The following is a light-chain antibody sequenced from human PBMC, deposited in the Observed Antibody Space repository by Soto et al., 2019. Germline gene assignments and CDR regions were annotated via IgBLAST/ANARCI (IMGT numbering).Light chain of an antibody. V-gene: IGLV2-14*01. CDR1: SSDVGAYNY. CDR2: EVS. J-gene: IGLJ1*01. CDR3: FSFITYWTHV. Sequence: QSALTQPASVSGSPGQSITISCTGTSSDVGAYNYVSWFQQHPGKAPTLIISEVSNRPSGVSNRFYGSKSGNAASLTISGLKPEDEADYFCFSFITYWTHVLGTGTKFTVL.